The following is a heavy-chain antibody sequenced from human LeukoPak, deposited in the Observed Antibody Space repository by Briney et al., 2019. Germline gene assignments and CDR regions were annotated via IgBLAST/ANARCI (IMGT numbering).Heavy chain of an antibody. J-gene: IGHJ6*03. D-gene: IGHD6-6*01. CDR3: ARAEQLVRTYYYYMDV. V-gene: IGHV4-34*01. CDR1: GGSFSGNY. CDR2: INHSGST. Sequence: SETLPLTCAVYGGSFSGNYWSWIRQPPGKGLEWIGEINHSGSTNYNPSLKSRVTISVDTSKNQFSLKLSSVTAADTAVYYCARAEQLVRTYYYYMDVWGKGTTVTVSS.